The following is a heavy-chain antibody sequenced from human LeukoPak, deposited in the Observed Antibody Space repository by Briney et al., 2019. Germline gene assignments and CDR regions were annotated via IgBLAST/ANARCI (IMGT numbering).Heavy chain of an antibody. CDR2: INHSGST. J-gene: IGHJ4*02. CDR3: ARALGRYWSSTSCYYPQIVFDY. CDR1: VGSLSGYF. V-gene: IGHV4-34*01. D-gene: IGHD2-2*01. Sequence: SEALSLTRVVSVGSLSGYFWRWIRPPPGKGLERMGQINHSGSTQYNPPIMSRVTISVPTTKPQFPFKLSSVTAAVTAVYYCARALGRYWSSTSCYYPQIVFDYWGQGTLVTVSS.